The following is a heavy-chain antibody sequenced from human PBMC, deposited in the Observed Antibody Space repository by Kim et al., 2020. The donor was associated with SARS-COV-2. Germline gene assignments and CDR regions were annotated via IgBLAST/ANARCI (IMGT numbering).Heavy chain of an antibody. V-gene: IGHV5-51*01. CDR2: IYPIDSDT. J-gene: IGHJ4*02. CDR1: GYRFPSYW. CDR3: ARALGDCSSGSCSFDY. D-gene: IGHD2-15*01. Sequence: GESLKISCKGSGYRFPSYWIAWVRQMPGKGLEWMGIIYPIDSDTKYSPSFQGQVTISADKSISTAYLQSSSLRASDTAMYYCARALGDCSSGSCSFDYWGQGTLVTVSS.